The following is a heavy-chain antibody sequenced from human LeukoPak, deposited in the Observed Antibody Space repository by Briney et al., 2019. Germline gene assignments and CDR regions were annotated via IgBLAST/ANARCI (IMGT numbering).Heavy chain of an antibody. V-gene: IGHV3-7*01. J-gene: IGHJ4*02. Sequence: GGSLRLSCAASGFTFSNYWMSWVRQAPGKGLESVANINQDGTDTNYVDSVKGRFTISRDNAKNSVYLQMNGLRAEDTAVYYCARSRWPEDYWGQGTLVTVSS. D-gene: IGHD4-23*01. CDR3: ARSRWPEDY. CDR1: GFTFSNYW. CDR2: INQDGTDT.